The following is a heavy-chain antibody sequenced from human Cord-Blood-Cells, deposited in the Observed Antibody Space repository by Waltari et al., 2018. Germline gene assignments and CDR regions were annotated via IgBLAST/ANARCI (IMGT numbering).Heavy chain of an antibody. D-gene: IGHD2-2*02. J-gene: IGHJ5*02. Sequence: QLQLQESGPGLVKPSETLSLTCTVSGGPISSSSYYWGWIRQPPGKGLEWIGSIYYSGSTYYNPSLKSRVTIAVDTSKNQFSLKLSSVTAADTAVYYCASGLGYCSSTSCYTGNWFDPWGQGTLVTVSS. V-gene: IGHV4-39*01. CDR1: GGPISSSSYY. CDR3: ASGLGYCSSTSCYTGNWFDP. CDR2: IYYSGST.